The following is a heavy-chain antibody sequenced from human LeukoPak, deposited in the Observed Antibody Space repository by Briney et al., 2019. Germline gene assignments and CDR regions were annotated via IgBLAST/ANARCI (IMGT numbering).Heavy chain of an antibody. CDR1: GFTFSNYG. V-gene: IGHV3-33*01. Sequence: GRSLRLSCAASGFTFSNYGMHWVRQAPGKGLEWVAVIWYDGGNKYHAESVKGRFTISRDNSKNTLYLQLNNLRAEDTAVYYCAREALDDSRGSDAFDIWGQGTMVTVSS. D-gene: IGHD3-22*01. CDR3: AREALDDSRGSDAFDI. CDR2: IWYDGGNK. J-gene: IGHJ3*02.